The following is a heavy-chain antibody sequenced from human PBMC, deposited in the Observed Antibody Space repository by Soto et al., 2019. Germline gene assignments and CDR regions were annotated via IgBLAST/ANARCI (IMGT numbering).Heavy chain of an antibody. CDR3: AREGYSGYSYYYYYGMDV. J-gene: IGHJ6*02. CDR2: IWYDGSNK. V-gene: IGHV3-33*01. Sequence: PGGSLRLSCAASGFTFSSYGMHWVRQAPGKGLEWVAVIWYDGSNKYYADSVKGRFTISRDNSKNTLYLQMNSLRAEDTAVYYCAREGYSGYSYYYYYGMDVWGQGTTVTVSS. CDR1: GFTFSSYG. D-gene: IGHD5-12*01.